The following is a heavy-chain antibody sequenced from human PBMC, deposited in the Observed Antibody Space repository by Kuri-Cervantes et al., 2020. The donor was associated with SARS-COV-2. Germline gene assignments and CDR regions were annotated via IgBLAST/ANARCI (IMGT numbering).Heavy chain of an antibody. CDR2: IWYDGSNK. CDR1: GFTFSSYS. CDR3: ARDLPYYYDSSGYDFDY. D-gene: IGHD3-22*01. Sequence: LSLTCAVSGFTFSSYSMNWVRQAPGKGLEWVAVIWYDGSNKYYADSVKGRFTISRDNSKNTLYLQMNSLRAEDTAVYYCARDLPYYYDSSGYDFDYWGQGTLVTVSS. J-gene: IGHJ4*02. V-gene: IGHV3-33*08.